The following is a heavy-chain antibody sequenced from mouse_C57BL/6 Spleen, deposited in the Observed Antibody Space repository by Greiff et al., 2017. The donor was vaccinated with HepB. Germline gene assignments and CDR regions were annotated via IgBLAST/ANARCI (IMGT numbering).Heavy chain of an antibody. CDR2: IDPETGGT. J-gene: IGHJ2*01. CDR3: TRDDYYGSTQYYFDY. CDR1: GYTFTDYE. Sequence: VQLQQSGAELVRPGASVTLSCKASGYTFTDYEMHWVKQTPVHGLEWIGAIDPETGGTAYNQKFKGKAILTADKSSSTAYMELRSLTSEDSAVYYCTRDDYYGSTQYYFDYWGQGTTLTVSS. V-gene: IGHV1-15*01. D-gene: IGHD1-1*01.